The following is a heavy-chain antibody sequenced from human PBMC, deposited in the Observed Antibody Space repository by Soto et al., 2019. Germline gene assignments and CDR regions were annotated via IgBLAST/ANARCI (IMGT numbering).Heavy chain of an antibody. V-gene: IGHV1-18*01. CDR1: GYTFTSYG. CDR2: IGAYNGNT. D-gene: IGHD6-19*01. J-gene: IGHJ4*02. Sequence: GASVKVSCKASGYTFTSYGISWVRQAPGQGLEWMGWIGAYNGNTNYAQKLQGRVTMTTDTSTSTAYMELRSLRSDDTAVYYCARVYLGAVAGPYFDYWGQGTLVTVSS. CDR3: ARVYLGAVAGPYFDY.